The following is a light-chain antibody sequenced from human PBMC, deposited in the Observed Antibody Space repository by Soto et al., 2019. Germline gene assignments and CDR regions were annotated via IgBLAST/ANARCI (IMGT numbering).Light chain of an antibody. J-gene: IGLJ3*02. CDR1: SSDVGTHGY. CDR3: MCYAGGNNWV. Sequence: QSALTQPPSASGSPGQSVTISCTGTSSDVGTHGYVSWYQQHAGKAPKLMIYGVTKRPSGVPDRFSGSKSANTASLTVSGLQAEDEADYYCMCYAGGNNWVFGGGTKLTVL. V-gene: IGLV2-8*01. CDR2: GVT.